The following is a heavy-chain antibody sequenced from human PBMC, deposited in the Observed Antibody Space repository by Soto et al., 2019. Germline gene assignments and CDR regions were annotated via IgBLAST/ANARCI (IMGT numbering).Heavy chain of an antibody. CDR1: GGSFSGYY. CDR3: ARGGNGSYPFDY. V-gene: IGHV4-34*01. Sequence: SETLSLTCAVYGGSFSGYYWSWIPQPPGKGLEWIGESNHSGSTNYNPSLKSRVTISVDTSKNQFSLKLSSVTAAATAVYYCARGGNGSYPFDYWGQGTLVTVSS. D-gene: IGHD1-26*01. CDR2: SNHSGST. J-gene: IGHJ4*02.